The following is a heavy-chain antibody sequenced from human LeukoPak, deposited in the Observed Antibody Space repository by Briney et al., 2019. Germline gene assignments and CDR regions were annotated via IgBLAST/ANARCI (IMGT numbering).Heavy chain of an antibody. CDR3: ATRTHSENYIGYFNY. V-gene: IGHV3-21*01. J-gene: IGHJ4*02. CDR2: ISSSSSYI. D-gene: IGHD1-26*01. Sequence: GGSLRLSCAASGFTFSSYSMNWVRQAPGKGLEWVSSISSSSSYIYYADSVKGRFTISRDNSKNTLYLQMNSLRAEDTAVYYCATRTHSENYIGYFNYWGQGTLVTVSS. CDR1: GFTFSSYS.